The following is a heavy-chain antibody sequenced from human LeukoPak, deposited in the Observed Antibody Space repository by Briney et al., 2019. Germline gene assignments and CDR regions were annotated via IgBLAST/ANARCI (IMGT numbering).Heavy chain of an antibody. Sequence: SETLSLTCTVSGGSISSSSYYWGWIRQPPGKGLEWIGSIYYSGSTYYNPSLKSRVTISVDTSKNQFSLKLSSVTAADTAVYYCAGHAYSSGWYATHWGQGTLVTVSS. CDR1: GGSISSSSYY. J-gene: IGHJ4*02. D-gene: IGHD6-19*01. CDR2: IYYSGST. V-gene: IGHV4-39*01. CDR3: AGHAYSSGWYATH.